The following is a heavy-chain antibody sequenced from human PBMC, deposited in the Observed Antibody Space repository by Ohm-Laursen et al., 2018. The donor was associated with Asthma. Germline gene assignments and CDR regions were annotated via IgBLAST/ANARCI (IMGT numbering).Heavy chain of an antibody. J-gene: IGHJ5*02. CDR3: ARAIHQTTIYWFDP. V-gene: IGHV1-3*01. Sequence: GSSVKVSCKASGYTFTSYDINWVRQATGQGLEWMGWINAGNGNTKYSQKFQGRVTITRDTSASTAYMELSSLRSEDTAVYYCARAIHQTTIYWFDPWGQGTLVTVSS. D-gene: IGHD3-9*01. CDR2: INAGNGNT. CDR1: GYTFTSYD.